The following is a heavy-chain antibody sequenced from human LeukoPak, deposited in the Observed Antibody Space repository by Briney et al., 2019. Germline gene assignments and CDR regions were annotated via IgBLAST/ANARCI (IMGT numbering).Heavy chain of an antibody. Sequence: GGSLRLSCAASGFTFSSYSMNWVRQAPGKGLEWVSSISSSSSYIYYADSVKGRFTISRDNAKNSLYLQMNSLRAEDTALYYCARGGEYYYGSGSYYVDYWGQGTLVTVSS. D-gene: IGHD3-10*01. CDR2: ISSSSSYI. CDR1: GFTFSSYS. J-gene: IGHJ4*02. V-gene: IGHV3-21*04. CDR3: ARGGEYYYGSGSYYVDY.